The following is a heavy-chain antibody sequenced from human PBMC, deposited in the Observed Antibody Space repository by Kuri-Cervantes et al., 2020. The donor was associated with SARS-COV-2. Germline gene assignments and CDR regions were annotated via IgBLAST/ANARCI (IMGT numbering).Heavy chain of an antibody. CDR2: IIPILGIV. D-gene: IGHD6-19*01. CDR1: GGTFSCYA. V-gene: IGHV1-69*10. J-gene: IGHJ2*01. CDR3: ARSPYSSDWQYWYFDL. Sequence: SVKVSCKASGGTFSCYAIRWVRQAPRQGLEWLGGIIPILGIVNYPQKFQGRVTITADTSTSTAYMELSSLRSEDTAVYYCARSPYSSDWQYWYFDLWGRGTLVTVSS.